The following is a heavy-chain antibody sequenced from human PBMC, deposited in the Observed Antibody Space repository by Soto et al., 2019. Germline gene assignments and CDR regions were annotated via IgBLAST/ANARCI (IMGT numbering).Heavy chain of an antibody. CDR3: ARERGGYSSDF. CDR1: GFSFSSYW. Sequence: EVQLVESGGGLVQPGGSLRLSCAASGFSFSSYWMHWLRQVPGKGLVWVSRINGDGDDTNYADSVKGRFTISRDNAKNTLYLQMNSLRAEDTAVYYCARERGGYSSDFWGQGTLVTVSS. V-gene: IGHV3-74*01. D-gene: IGHD2-15*01. CDR2: INGDGDDT. J-gene: IGHJ4*02.